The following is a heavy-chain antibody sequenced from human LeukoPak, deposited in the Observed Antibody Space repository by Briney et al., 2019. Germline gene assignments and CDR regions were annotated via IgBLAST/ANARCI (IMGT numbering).Heavy chain of an antibody. V-gene: IGHV4-34*01. CDR1: GGSFSGYY. J-gene: IGHJ5*02. D-gene: IGHD6-13*01. CDR3: ASTIAQQLVLWFDP. CDR2: INHSGST. Sequence: SETLSLTCAVYGGSFSGYYWSWIRQPPGKGLEWSGEINHSGSTNYNPSLKSRVTISVDTSKNQFSLKLSSVTAADTAVYYCASTIAQQLVLWFDPWGQGTLVTVSS.